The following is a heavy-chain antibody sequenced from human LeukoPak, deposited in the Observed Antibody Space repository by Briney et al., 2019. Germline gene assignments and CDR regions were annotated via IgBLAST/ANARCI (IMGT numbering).Heavy chain of an antibody. CDR1: GGTFSSYA. CDR2: IIPILGIA. D-gene: IGHD5-24*01. V-gene: IGHV1-69*04. CDR3: ARASDGLSADY. J-gene: IGHJ4*02. Sequence: SVKVSCKASGGTFSSYAISWVRQAPGQGLEWMGRIIPILGIANYAQKFQGRVTMTRNTSISTAYMELSSLRSEDTAVYYCARASDGLSADYWGQGTLVTVSS.